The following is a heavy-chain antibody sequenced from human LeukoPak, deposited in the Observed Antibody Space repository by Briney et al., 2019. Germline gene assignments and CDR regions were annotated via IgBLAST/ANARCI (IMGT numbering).Heavy chain of an antibody. Sequence: SETMSLTCTVSGGSISSSSYYWGWIRQPPGKGLEWIGSIYYRGSTHYNPSLKSRVTISVDTSKNQFSLKLSSVTAADTAVYYCAIPITGTTKSFDPWGQGTLVTVSS. CDR2: IYYRGST. D-gene: IGHD1-7*01. J-gene: IGHJ5*02. CDR3: AIPITGTTKSFDP. V-gene: IGHV4-39*01. CDR1: GGSISSSSYY.